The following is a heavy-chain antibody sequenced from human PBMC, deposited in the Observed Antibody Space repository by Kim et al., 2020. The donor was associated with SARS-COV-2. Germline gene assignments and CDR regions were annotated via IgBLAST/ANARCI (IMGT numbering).Heavy chain of an antibody. Sequence: NTNYAQKLQGRVTMTTDTSTSTAYMELRSLRSDDTAVYYCARDRQYYFDYWGQGTLVTVSS. J-gene: IGHJ4*02. CDR3: ARDRQYYFDY. D-gene: IGHD6-6*01. CDR2: NT. V-gene: IGHV1-18*01.